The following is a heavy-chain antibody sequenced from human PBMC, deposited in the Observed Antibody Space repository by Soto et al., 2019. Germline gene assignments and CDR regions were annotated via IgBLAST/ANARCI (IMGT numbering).Heavy chain of an antibody. CDR1: GDTVSIKIAA. CDR3: ASLSSIYTADC. J-gene: IGHJ4*02. V-gene: IGHV6-1*01. CDR2: IYYRSKWYN. D-gene: IGHD2-21*01. Sequence: PLQTPSLTCAISGDTVSIKIAACNWVRPSPSRGLEWLGRIYYRSKWYNDYAVSVKSRITINPDTSKNQFSLKLTSVTPEDPAVYYCASLSSIYTADCWGQGTLVTAPQ.